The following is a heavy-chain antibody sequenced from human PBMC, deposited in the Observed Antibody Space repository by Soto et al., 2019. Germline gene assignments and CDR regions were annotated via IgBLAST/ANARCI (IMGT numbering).Heavy chain of an antibody. D-gene: IGHD3-10*01. Sequence: GASVKVSCKASGGTFSSYAISWVRQAPGQGLEWMGGIIPIFGTANYAQKFQGRVTITADESTSTAYMELSSLKSEDTAVYYCATPTRLRGGMITNLNFDFWGQGTPVTVCS. CDR2: IIPIFGTA. CDR3: ATPTRLRGGMITNLNFDF. V-gene: IGHV1-69*13. J-gene: IGHJ4*01. CDR1: GGTFSSYA.